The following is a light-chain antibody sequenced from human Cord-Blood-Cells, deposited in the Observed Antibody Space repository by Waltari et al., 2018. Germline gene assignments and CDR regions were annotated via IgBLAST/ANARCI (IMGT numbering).Light chain of an antibody. V-gene: IGKV1-39*01. Sequence: DIQMTQSPSSLSASVGDRVTITFRASQSISSYLNWYQQKPAKAPKLLIYAASSLQSGVPSRFSGSGSGTDFTLTISSLQPEDFATYYCQQSYSTPLTFGGGTKVEIK. CDR3: QQSYSTPLT. J-gene: IGKJ4*01. CDR2: AAS. CDR1: QSISSY.